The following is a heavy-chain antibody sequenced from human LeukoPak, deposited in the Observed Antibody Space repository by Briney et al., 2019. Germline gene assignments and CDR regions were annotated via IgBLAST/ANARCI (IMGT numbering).Heavy chain of an antibody. D-gene: IGHD3-9*01. CDR1: GFTFNNNG. J-gene: IGHJ4*02. CDR2: IYSGGST. Sequence: GGSLRLSCAASGFTFNNNGMSWVRQPPGKGLEWVSVIYSGGSTYYADSVKGRFTISRDNSKNTLYLQMNSLRAEDTAVYYCARDAIYDIPGYWGQGTLVTVSS. V-gene: IGHV3-53*01. CDR3: ARDAIYDIPGY.